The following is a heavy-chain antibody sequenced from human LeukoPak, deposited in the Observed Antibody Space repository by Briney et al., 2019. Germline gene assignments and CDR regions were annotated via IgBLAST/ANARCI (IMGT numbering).Heavy chain of an antibody. D-gene: IGHD1-14*01. CDR3: AKVRTYFYHGLDV. J-gene: IGHJ6*02. Sequence: PGGSLRLSRAASGFTFSSSAMSWVRQVPGKGLEWVSGISASGGSTSYADSVRGRFTISRDNSKNTLFLQVNSLRAEDTAVYYCAKVRTYFYHGLDVWGQGTTVTVSS. CDR2: ISASGGST. CDR1: GFTFSSSA. V-gene: IGHV3-23*01.